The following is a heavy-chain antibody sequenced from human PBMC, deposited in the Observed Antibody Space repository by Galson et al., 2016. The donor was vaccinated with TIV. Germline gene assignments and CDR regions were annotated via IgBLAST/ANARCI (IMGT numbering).Heavy chain of an antibody. D-gene: IGHD3-3*01. CDR1: GFTFSTYV. CDR2: VRYDGSHK. CDR3: AKGMAIFGVIPPWGGMDV. Sequence: SLRLSCAASGFTFSTYVMHWVRQAPGKGLERVAFVRYDGSHKNYADSVKGRFTISRDNSKYTLYLQMNSLRAEDTAVYYCAKGMAIFGVIPPWGGMDVRGQGTTVTVSS. V-gene: IGHV3-30*02. J-gene: IGHJ6*02.